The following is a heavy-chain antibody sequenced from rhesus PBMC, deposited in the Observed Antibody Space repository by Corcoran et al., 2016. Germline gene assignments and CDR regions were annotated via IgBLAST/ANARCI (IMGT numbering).Heavy chain of an antibody. Sequence: DVQLVESGGGLAKPGGSLRLSCAASGFTFSSYWMNWVRQPPGKGLDWVSAINSGGGTTYYGASVKGRFTISRDNSENTLSLQMNSLITEDTAVYYCAKVALGFCTGGVCYGIDYWGQGVRVTVSS. V-gene: IGHV3S42*01. CDR1: GFTFSSYW. CDR2: INSGGGTT. D-gene: IGHD2-8*01. CDR3: AKVALGFCTGGVCYGIDY. J-gene: IGHJ4*01.